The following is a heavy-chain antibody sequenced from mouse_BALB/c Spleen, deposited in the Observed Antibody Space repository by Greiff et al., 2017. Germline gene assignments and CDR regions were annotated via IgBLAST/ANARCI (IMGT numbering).Heavy chain of an antibody. CDR1: GFTFSSYG. CDR2: ISSGGSYT. Sequence: EVMLVESGGDLVKPGGSLKLSCAASGFTFSSYGMSWVRQTPDKRLEWIATISSGGSYTYYPDSVKGRFTISRDNAKNTLYLQMSSLKSEDTAMYYCARSYYDYDEGAWFAYWGQGTLVTVSA. J-gene: IGHJ3*01. D-gene: IGHD2-4*01. V-gene: IGHV5-6*01. CDR3: ARSYYDYDEGAWFAY.